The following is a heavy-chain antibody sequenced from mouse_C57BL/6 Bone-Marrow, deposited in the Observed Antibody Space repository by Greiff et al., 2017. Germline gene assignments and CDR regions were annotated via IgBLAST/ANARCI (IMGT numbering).Heavy chain of an antibody. CDR3: ARILLRYWYFDV. D-gene: IGHD1-1*01. J-gene: IGHJ1*03. CDR2: INPNNGGT. Sequence: VQLQQSGPELVKPGASVKIPCKASGYTFTDYNMDWVKQSHGKSLEWIGDINPNNGGTIYNQKFKGKATLTVDKSSSTAYMELRSLTSEDTAVYYCARILLRYWYFDVWGTGTTVTVSS. V-gene: IGHV1-18*01. CDR1: GYTFTDYN.